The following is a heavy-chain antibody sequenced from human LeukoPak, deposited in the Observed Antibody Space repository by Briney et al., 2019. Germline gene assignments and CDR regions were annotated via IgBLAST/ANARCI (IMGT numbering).Heavy chain of an antibody. CDR2: IYDSGST. Sequence: PSETLSPTFAVSGGSISSSDCGSCVRQPPGQGLGWIGEIYDSGSTNHNPSLTSRVTISVDKSTHQLSLKPTSVTAADTAVYYRARDSDGESYLDYWGQGTLVTVSS. V-gene: IGHV4-4*02. CDR3: ARDSDGESYLDY. J-gene: IGHJ4*02. CDR1: GGSISSSDC.